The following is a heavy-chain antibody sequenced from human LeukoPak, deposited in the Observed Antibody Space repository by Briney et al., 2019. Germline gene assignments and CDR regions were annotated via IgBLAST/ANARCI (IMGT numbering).Heavy chain of an antibody. V-gene: IGHV1-18*01. J-gene: IGHJ4*02. CDR1: GYTFTKYG. Sequence: ASVKVSCKASGYTFTKYGITWVRQAPGRGLEWMGWISTYNGDRKYAQKFQGRVTLTTDASTTTAYMELRSLRSDDTAVYYCSRDPSNTSGWYIYFDYWGQGTLVTVSS. D-gene: IGHD6-19*01. CDR2: ISTYNGDR. CDR3: SRDPSNTSGWYIYFDY.